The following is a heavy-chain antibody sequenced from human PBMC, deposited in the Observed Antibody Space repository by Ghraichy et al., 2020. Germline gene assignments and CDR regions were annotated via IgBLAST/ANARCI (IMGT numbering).Heavy chain of an antibody. V-gene: IGHV3-48*02. CDR3: ARNRIGGSYPYYYYYYGMDV. D-gene: IGHD1-26*01. CDR2: ISSSSSTI. J-gene: IGHJ6*02. CDR1: GFTFSSYS. Sequence: GESLNISCAASGFTFSSYSMNWVRQAPGKGLEWVSYISSSSSTIYYADSVKGRFTISRDNAKNSLYLQMNSLRDEDTAVYDCARNRIGGSYPYYYYYYGMDVWGQGTTVTVSS.